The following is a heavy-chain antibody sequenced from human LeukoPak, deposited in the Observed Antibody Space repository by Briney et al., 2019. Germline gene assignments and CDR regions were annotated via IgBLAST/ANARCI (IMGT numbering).Heavy chain of an antibody. J-gene: IGHJ4*02. CDR1: GGSVSSGYYY. Sequence: PSETLSLTCTVSGGSVSSGYYYWSWIRQPAGKELEWIGRIYTGGSTNYNPSLKSRVTVSVDTSKNQFSLMLSSVTAADTAVYYCARAAAGTDEWGQGTLVTVSS. V-gene: IGHV4-61*02. CDR2: IYTGGST. D-gene: IGHD6-13*01. CDR3: ARAAAGTDE.